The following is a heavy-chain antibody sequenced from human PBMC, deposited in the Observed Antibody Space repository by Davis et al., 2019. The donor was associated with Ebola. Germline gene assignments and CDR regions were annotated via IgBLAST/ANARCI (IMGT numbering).Heavy chain of an antibody. V-gene: IGHV3-48*02. CDR1: GFTFSTYG. CDR2: ISSTSTTI. D-gene: IGHD4-17*01. Sequence: GESLKISCAASGFTFSTYGMNWVRQSPGKGLEWVSYISSTSTTIQYADSVKGRFTISRDNARNSLHLHMNSLTDADTAVYYCARGYYGDYLCDSWGQGTLVTVSS. J-gene: IGHJ5*01. CDR3: ARGYYGDYLCDS.